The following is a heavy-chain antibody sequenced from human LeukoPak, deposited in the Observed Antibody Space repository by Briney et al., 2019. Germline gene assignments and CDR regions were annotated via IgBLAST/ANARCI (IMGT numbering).Heavy chain of an antibody. V-gene: IGHV4-61*05. D-gene: IGHD5-18*01. CDR2: IFYSGST. CDR3: ARPGVGSGRYGAFDI. Sequence: SETLSLTCTVSGGSISSSSYYWSWIRQPPGKGLEWIGYIFYSGSTNYNPSLESRVTMSVDTSKNQFSLNLRSVTAADTAVYYCARPGVGSGRYGAFDIWGQGTMVTVSS. CDR1: GGSISSSSYY. J-gene: IGHJ3*02.